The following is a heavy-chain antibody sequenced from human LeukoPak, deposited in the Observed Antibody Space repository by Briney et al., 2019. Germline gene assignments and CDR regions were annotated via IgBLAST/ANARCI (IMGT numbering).Heavy chain of an antibody. D-gene: IGHD6-13*01. CDR1: GFTFSNYA. Sequence: GGSLRLSCAASGFTFSNYAMSWIRQAPGKGLEWVSTISGSGGSTYYADSVKGRFTISRDNSNNTLHLQMNSLRAEDTAVYYCAKAVLLGHSSGWYDYWGQGTLVTVSS. J-gene: IGHJ4*02. CDR2: ISGSGGST. V-gene: IGHV3-23*01. CDR3: AKAVLLGHSSGWYDY.